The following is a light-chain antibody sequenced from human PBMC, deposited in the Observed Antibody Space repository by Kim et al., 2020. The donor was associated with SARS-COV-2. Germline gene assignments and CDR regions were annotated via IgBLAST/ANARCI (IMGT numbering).Light chain of an antibody. CDR2: DVT. J-gene: IGLJ2*01. Sequence: QSALTQPRSVSGSPGQSVTISCTGTSNDIGSYNYVSWYRQLPGDAPQLVIYDVTKRPSGVPDRFSGSKSGNTASLTISGLQPADEADYYCCSYVGSNSLLFGGGTKVTVL. CDR1: SNDIGSYNY. CDR3: CSYVGSNSLL. V-gene: IGLV2-11*01.